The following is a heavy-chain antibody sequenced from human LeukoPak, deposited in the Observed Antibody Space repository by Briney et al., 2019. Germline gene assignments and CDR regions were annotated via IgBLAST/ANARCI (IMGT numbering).Heavy chain of an antibody. V-gene: IGHV3-21*01. D-gene: IGHD3-16*01. CDR3: ATDRAWGGFDN. CDR2: ISSSSSYI. Sequence: PGGSLRLSCAASGFTFSSYSMNWVRQAPGKGLEWVSSISSSSSYIYYADSVKGRFTISRDNAKNTLDLQMSSLRVEDTAVYYCATDRAWGGFDNWGQGTLVTVSS. CDR1: GFTFSSYS. J-gene: IGHJ4*02.